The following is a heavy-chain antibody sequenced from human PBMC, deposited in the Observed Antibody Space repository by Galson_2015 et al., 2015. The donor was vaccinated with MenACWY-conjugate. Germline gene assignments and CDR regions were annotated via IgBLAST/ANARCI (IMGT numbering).Heavy chain of an antibody. J-gene: IGHJ6*02. V-gene: IGHV5-51*01. D-gene: IGHD6-19*01. CDR1: GYNFITYW. CDR3: AGHPPGGLGMYV. CDR2: ISPIDSKT. Sequence: QSGAEVKKPGESLKISCKGSGYNFITYWIGWVRQMPGKGLEWVGLISPIDSKTRYSPAFEGQVTISADKSISTAYLQWNSLQASDTATYYDAGHPPGGLGMYVWGQATTVPVTS.